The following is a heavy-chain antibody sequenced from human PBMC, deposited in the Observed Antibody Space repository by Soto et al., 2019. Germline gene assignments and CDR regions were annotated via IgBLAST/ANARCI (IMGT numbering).Heavy chain of an antibody. V-gene: IGHV3-23*01. CDR3: AKKSSSWYGGFDY. D-gene: IGHD6-13*01. J-gene: IGHJ4*02. Sequence: GGSLRLSCAASGFTFSSYAMSWVRQAPGKGLEWVSGISGSGGSKYYADTMKGRFTNSRDNSKNTLVLQMNSLRAEDTAVYSCAKKSSSWYGGFDYWGQGTLVTVSS. CDR2: ISGSGGSK. CDR1: GFTFSSYA.